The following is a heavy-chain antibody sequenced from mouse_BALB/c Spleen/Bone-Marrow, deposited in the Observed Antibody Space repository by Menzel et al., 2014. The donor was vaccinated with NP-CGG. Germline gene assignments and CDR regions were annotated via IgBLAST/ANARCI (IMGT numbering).Heavy chain of an antibody. CDR1: GYTFSRYW. Sequence: QVQLKESGAELMKPGASVKISCKATGYTFSRYWIEWVKQRPGHGLEWIGEILPGSGSTNYNEKFKGKATFTADTSSNTDYMQLTSLTSEDSVVYYCAQNYGIYVSFAKWGQGTLVTVSA. D-gene: IGHD2-1*01. CDR3: AQNYGIYVSFAK. V-gene: IGHV1-9*01. J-gene: IGHJ3*01. CDR2: ILPGSGST.